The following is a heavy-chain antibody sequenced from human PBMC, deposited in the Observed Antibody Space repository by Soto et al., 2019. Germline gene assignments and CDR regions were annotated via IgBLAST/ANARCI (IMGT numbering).Heavy chain of an antibody. CDR3: AAPSPGIAAAGPVHLFDY. D-gene: IGHD6-13*01. J-gene: IGHJ4*02. CDR2: IYWNDDK. CDR1: GFSLSTSRVG. Sequence: QITLKESGPTLVKPTQTLTLTCTFSGFSLSTSRVGVGWIRQPPGKALEWLALIYWNDDKRYSPSLKSRLTITKDTSKNQVVLTMTNMDPVDTATYYCAAPSPGIAAAGPVHLFDYWGQGTLVTVSS. V-gene: IGHV2-5*01.